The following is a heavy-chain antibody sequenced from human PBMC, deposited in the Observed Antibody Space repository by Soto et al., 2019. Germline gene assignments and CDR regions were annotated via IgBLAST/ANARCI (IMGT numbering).Heavy chain of an antibody. CDR3: AKGGSYYETYDDWYVDL. CDR2: ITRSGGDT. J-gene: IGHJ2*01. Sequence: EVQLLESGGGLVQPGGSLRLSCAASGFTFSTYAMTWVRQAPGKGLEWVSAITRSGGDTNYVDSVKGRFTISRDNAKNTLYLQMNSLTAVDTAVYYCAKGGSYYETYDDWYVDLWGRGTLVTVSS. V-gene: IGHV3-23*01. D-gene: IGHD3-22*01. CDR1: GFTFSTYA.